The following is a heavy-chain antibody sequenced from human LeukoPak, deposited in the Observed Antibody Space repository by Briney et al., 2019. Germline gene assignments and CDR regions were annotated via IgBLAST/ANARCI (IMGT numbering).Heavy chain of an antibody. V-gene: IGHV4-59*12. CDR1: AGSINNYY. CDR2: IYYSGST. CDR3: AKGKWDYVWGSYRPHVDY. Sequence: PSETLSLTCTVSAGSINNYYWSWIRQPPGKGLEWIGYIYYSGSTNYNPSLKSRVTISVDTSKNQFSLKLSSVTAADTAVYYCAKGKWDYVWGSYRPHVDYWGQGTLVTVSS. J-gene: IGHJ4*02. D-gene: IGHD3-16*02.